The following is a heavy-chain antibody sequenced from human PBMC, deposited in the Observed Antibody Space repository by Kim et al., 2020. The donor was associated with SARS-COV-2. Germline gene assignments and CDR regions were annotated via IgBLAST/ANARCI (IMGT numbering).Heavy chain of an antibody. D-gene: IGHD1-1*01. V-gene: IGHV1-69*13. CDR3: ARDHISGGTTWTFDY. CDR1: GGTFSSYA. CDR2: IIPIFGTA. Sequence: SVKVSCKASGGTFSSYAISWVRQAPGQGLEWMGGIIPIFGTANYAQKFQGRVTITADESTSTAYMELSSLRSEDTAVYYCARDHISGGTTWTFDYWGQGTLVTVSS. J-gene: IGHJ4*02.